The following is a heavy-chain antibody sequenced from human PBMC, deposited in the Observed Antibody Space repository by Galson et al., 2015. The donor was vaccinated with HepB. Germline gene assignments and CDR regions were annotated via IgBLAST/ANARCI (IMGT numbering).Heavy chain of an antibody. CDR1: GYTFTSYA. J-gene: IGHJ5*02. CDR2: INAGNGNT. D-gene: IGHD2/OR15-2a*01. CDR3: AREVNIYHNWFDP. Sequence: SVKVSCKASGYTFTSYAMHWVRQAPGQRLEWMGWINAGNGNTKYSQKFQGRVTITRDTSASTAYMELSSLRSEDTAVYYCAREVNIYHNWFDPWGQGTLVTVSS. V-gene: IGHV1-3*01.